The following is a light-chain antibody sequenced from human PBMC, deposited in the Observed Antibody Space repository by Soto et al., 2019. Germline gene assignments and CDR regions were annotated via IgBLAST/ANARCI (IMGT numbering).Light chain of an antibody. V-gene: IGKV3-20*01. J-gene: IGKJ1*01. Sequence: EIVLTQSPGTLSLSPGERATLSCRASQSVSSSYLAWYQQKPGQAPRLLIYGASSRATGIPARFSGSGSGTDFTLTISSLQPEDFATYYCQQSYSTPLTFGQGTKVDIK. CDR1: QSVSSSY. CDR3: QQSYSTPLT. CDR2: GAS.